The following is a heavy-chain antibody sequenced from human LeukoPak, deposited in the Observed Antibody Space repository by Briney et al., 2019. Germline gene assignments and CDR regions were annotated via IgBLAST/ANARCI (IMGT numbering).Heavy chain of an antibody. CDR3: ARTSLGLSGWYEWSRMNYFDY. J-gene: IGHJ4*02. Sequence: ASVNDSFKDTGYTFTSYDINWVRQATGQGLEWMGWMNPNRGNTGYAQKFQGRVTMTRNTSISTEYMELRSLRSEDTAVYYCARTSLGLSGWYEWSRMNYFDYWGQGTLVTVSS. D-gene: IGHD6-19*01. V-gene: IGHV1-8*01. CDR1: GYTFTSYD. CDR2: MNPNRGNT.